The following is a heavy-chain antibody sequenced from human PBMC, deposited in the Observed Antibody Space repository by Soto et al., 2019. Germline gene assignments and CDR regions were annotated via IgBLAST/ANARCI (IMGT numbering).Heavy chain of an antibody. J-gene: IGHJ3*02. CDR2: IIPIFGTA. V-gene: IGHV1-69*05. CDR1: EGTFSSYA. D-gene: IGHD3-16*02. Sequence: GASVKVSCKASEGTFSSYAISWVRQAPGQGLEWMGGIIPIFGTANYADSVKGRFTISRDNSKNTLYLQMNNLRTEDTAVYYCATVRGYRQDFDAFDIWGQGTMVTVSS. CDR3: ATVRGYRQDFDAFDI.